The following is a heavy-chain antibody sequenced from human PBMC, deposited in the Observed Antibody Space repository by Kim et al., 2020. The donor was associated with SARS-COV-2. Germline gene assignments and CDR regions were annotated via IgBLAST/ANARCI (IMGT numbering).Heavy chain of an antibody. CDR2: IYSGGST. J-gene: IGHJ6*02. D-gene: IGHD3-10*01. CDR3: ARAPGTVVGGVTGGMDV. V-gene: IGHV3-53*01. Sequence: GGSLRLSCAASGFTVSSNYMSWVHQSPGKGLEWVSVIYSGGSTYYADSVKGRFTISRDNSKNTLDLQMNSLRAEDTAVYYCARAPGTVVGGVTGGMDVWGQGTTVTVSS. CDR1: GFTVSSNY.